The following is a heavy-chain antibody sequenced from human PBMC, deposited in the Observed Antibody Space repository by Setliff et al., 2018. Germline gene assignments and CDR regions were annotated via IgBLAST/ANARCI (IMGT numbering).Heavy chain of an antibody. D-gene: IGHD4-17*01. CDR2: IGAHNSNT. Sequence: ASVKVSCKTSGYSFSNYGISWVRQAPGQGLEWLGWIGAHNSNTNYAEKFQGRLSMTTDTSKGTAYMELRSLGSDDTAVYFCARDPRRSYADFVSNWFDPWGQGTPVTVSS. V-gene: IGHV1-18*01. CDR1: GYSFSNYG. CDR3: ARDPRRSYADFVSNWFDP. J-gene: IGHJ5*02.